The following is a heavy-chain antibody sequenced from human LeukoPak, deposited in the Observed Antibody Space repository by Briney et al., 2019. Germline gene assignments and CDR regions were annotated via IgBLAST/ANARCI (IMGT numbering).Heavy chain of an antibody. Sequence: GGSLRLSGAPPGFTFSTYAMSWVRKAPGRGLEWVSGISDGGDYTYYADSVKGRFTISRDNSKNTLYLQMNSLTAEDTAVYYCAKTTANLDYWGQGTLVTVSS. V-gene: IGHV3-23*01. CDR2: ISDGGDYT. J-gene: IGHJ4*02. CDR3: AKTTANLDY. CDR1: GFTFSTYA. D-gene: IGHD4-17*01.